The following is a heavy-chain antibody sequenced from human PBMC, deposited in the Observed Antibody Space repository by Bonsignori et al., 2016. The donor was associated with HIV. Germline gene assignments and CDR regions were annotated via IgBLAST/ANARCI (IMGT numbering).Heavy chain of an antibody. Sequence: WVRQAPGQGLEWMGWINPNSGGTNYAQKFQGRVTMTRDTSISTAYMELSRLRSDDTAVYYCARGSYDSSGPLPLQHWGQGTLVTVSS. D-gene: IGHD3-22*01. J-gene: IGHJ1*01. CDR2: INPNSGGT. CDR3: ARGSYDSSGPLPLQH. V-gene: IGHV1-2*02.